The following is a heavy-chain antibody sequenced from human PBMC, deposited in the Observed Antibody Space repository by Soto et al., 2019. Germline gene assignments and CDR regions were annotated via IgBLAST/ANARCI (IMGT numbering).Heavy chain of an antibody. J-gene: IGHJ3*02. D-gene: IGHD4-17*01. CDR3: ARDKDYGGDAFDI. CDR1: GFTFSSYG. V-gene: IGHV3-33*01. Sequence: PGGSLSLSCAASGFTFSSYGMHWVRQAPGKGLEWVAVIWYDGSNKYYADSVKGRFTISRDNSKNTLYLQMNSLRAEDTAVYYCARDKDYGGDAFDIWGQGTMVTVSS. CDR2: IWYDGSNK.